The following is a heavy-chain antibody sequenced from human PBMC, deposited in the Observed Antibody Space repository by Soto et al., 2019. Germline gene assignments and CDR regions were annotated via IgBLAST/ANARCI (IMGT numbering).Heavy chain of an antibody. V-gene: IGHV1-18*01. CDR2: ISAYNGNT. CDR1: GYTFTSYG. Sequence: QVQLVQSGAEVKKPGASVKVSCKASGYTFTSYGISWVRQAPGQGLEWMGWISAYNGNTNYAQKLQGRVTMTTDTSTSTAYMELRSLRSDDTAVYYCASTIHADYDILTGYYRNYYYGMDVRGQGTTVTVSS. D-gene: IGHD3-9*01. J-gene: IGHJ6*02. CDR3: ASTIHADYDILTGYYRNYYYGMDV.